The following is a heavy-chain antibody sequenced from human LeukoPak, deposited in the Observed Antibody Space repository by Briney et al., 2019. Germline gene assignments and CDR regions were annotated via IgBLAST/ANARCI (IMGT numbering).Heavy chain of an antibody. J-gene: IGHJ3*02. CDR3: AKLIQLERSVDAFDI. D-gene: IGHD1-1*01. Sequence: PGGSLRLSCAASGFTFSSYGMHWVRQAPGKGLEWVAFIRCDGSNKYYADSVKGRFTISRDNSKNTLYLQMNSLRAEDTAVYYCAKLIQLERSVDAFDIWGQGTMVTVSS. CDR2: IRCDGSNK. V-gene: IGHV3-30*02. CDR1: GFTFSSYG.